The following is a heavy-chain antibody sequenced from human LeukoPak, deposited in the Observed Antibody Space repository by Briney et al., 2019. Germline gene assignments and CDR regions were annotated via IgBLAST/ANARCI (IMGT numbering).Heavy chain of an antibody. V-gene: IGHV1-8*01. D-gene: IGHD2-2*01. CDR3: ARDHLVYCSSTSCYPIGDDAFDI. CDR1: GYTFTSYD. J-gene: IGHJ3*02. Sequence: ASVKVSCKASGYTFTSYDINWVRQATGQGLEWIGWMNPNSGNTGYAQKFQGRVTMTTDTSTSTAYMELRSLTSDDTAVYYCARDHLVYCSSTSCYPIGDDAFDIWGQGTMVTVSS. CDR2: MNPNSGNT.